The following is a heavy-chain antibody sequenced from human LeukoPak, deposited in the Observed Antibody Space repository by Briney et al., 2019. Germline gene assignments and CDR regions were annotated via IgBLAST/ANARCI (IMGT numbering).Heavy chain of an antibody. V-gene: IGHV3-15*01. J-gene: IGHJ4*02. CDR3: TLIQGWGSGSYYRDF. Sequence: GSLRLSCAASGFSISNDWMSWVRQAPGKGLEWVARGKSKGAGETTDYAAPVKGRFTISRDDSKNTLYLQMNSLKTEDTAVYYCTLIQGWGSGSYYRDFWGQGTLVTVSS. CDR1: GFSISNDW. CDR2: GKSKGAGETT. D-gene: IGHD3-10*01.